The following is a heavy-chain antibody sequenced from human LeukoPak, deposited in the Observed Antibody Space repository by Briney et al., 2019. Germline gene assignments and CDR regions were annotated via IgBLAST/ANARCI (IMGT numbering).Heavy chain of an antibody. CDR2: ISSSSSYI. CDR1: GFTFSSYS. D-gene: IGHD3-3*01. V-gene: IGHV3-21*01. Sequence: PGGSLRLSCAASGFTFSSYSMNWVRQAPVKGLEWVSSISSSSSYIYYADSVKGRFTISRDNAKNSLYLQMNSLRAEDTAVYYCARDEERYYDFWSGYYGYFDYWGQGTLVTVSS. J-gene: IGHJ4*02. CDR3: ARDEERYYDFWSGYYGYFDY.